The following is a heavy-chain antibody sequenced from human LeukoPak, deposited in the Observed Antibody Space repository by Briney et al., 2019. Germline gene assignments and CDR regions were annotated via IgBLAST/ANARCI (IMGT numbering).Heavy chain of an antibody. CDR3: ASLVDSSGWYDYFDY. CDR2: ISSSSSYI. J-gene: IGHJ4*02. D-gene: IGHD6-13*01. Sequence: GGSLRLSCAASGFTFSSYSMNWVRQAPGKGLEWVSSISSSSSYIYYADSVKGRFTISRDNAKNSLYLQMNSLRAEDTAVYYCASLVDSSGWYDYFDYWGQGTLVTVSS. V-gene: IGHV3-21*03. CDR1: GFTFSSYS.